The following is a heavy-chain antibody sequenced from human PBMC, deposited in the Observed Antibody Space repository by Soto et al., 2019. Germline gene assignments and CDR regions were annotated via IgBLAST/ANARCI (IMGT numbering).Heavy chain of an antibody. D-gene: IGHD3-16*01. CDR3: ANQRLTIYDDDGMDV. CDR1: GGTFSSYA. CDR2: IIPIFGTA. Sequence: QVQLVQSGAEVKKPGSSVKVSCKASGGTFSSYAISWVRQAPGQGLAWMGGIIPIFGTANYAQKFQGRVTITADESTSTAHMELSILRSENTAVYSGANQRLTIYDDDGMDVWGQGTTVTVSS. J-gene: IGHJ6*02. V-gene: IGHV1-69*12.